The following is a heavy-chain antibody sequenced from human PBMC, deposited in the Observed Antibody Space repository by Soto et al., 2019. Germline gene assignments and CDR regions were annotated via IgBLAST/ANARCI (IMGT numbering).Heavy chain of an antibody. CDR1: GYTFSNYA. Sequence: QVQLVQSGAEVKKPGASVKLSCKASGYTFSNYAVQWVRQAPGQSLEWMGWIHGGNGDTKYSQKFHDRVIITRDTSASPAYMEVSSLRSEDTAIYYCARVPRYTSDIVQVPAIMYKDWFVPWGQGTLVTVSS. CDR3: ARVPRYTSDIVQVPAIMYKDWFVP. V-gene: IGHV1-3*01. CDR2: IHGGNGDT. D-gene: IGHD2-21*02. J-gene: IGHJ5*02.